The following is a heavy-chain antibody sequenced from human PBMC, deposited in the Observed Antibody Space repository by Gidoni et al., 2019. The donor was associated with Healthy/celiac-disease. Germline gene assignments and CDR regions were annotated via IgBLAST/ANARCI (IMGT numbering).Heavy chain of an antibody. CDR2: ISGSGGST. D-gene: IGHD1-26*01. V-gene: IGHV3-23*01. J-gene: IGHJ4*02. Sequence: EVQLLVSGGGLVQPGVSLRLSCAAYGFTFSSYAMSWVRQAPGKGLEWVSAISGSGGSTYDADSVKGRFTISRDNSKNTLYLQMNSLRAEDTAVYYCAKRETLAFGYWGQGTLVTVSS. CDR1: GFTFSSYA. CDR3: AKRETLAFGY.